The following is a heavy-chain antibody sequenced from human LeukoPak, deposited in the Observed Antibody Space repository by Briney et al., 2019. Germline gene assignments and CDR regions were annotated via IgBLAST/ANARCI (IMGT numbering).Heavy chain of an antibody. V-gene: IGHV4-59*01. CDR1: GVSINTYF. CDR2: VYYTGIT. J-gene: IGHJ4*02. Sequence: SETLSLTCTVSGVSINTYFWSWIRQPPGRGLEWIGYVYYTGITNYNPSLKSRVTISLDTSKNQFSLRLNSVTAAETAVYYCASQLGGTTFHWGQGTLITVSS. D-gene: IGHD1/OR15-1a*01. CDR3: ASQLGGTTFH.